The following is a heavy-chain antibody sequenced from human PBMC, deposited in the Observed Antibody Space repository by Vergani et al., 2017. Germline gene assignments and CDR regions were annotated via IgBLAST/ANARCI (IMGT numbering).Heavy chain of an antibody. D-gene: IGHD3-10*01. V-gene: IGHV4-4*07. CDR1: GAPISYWC. Sequence: QVQMQESGPGLVKTSETLSLTCSASGAPISYWCWSWLRQPAGKGLEWIGRLCPSGSTNYNPSLKSRVTISVDTSKNQFSLKLSSVTAADTAVYYCARRYGSGSYGWFDPWGQGTLVTVSS. J-gene: IGHJ5*02. CDR2: LCPSGST. CDR3: ARRYGSGSYGWFDP.